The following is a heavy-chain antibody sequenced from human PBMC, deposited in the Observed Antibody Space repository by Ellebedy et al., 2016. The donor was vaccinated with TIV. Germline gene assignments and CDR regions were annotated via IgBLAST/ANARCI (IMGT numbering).Heavy chain of an antibody. V-gene: IGHV3-30*18. D-gene: IGHD3-3*01. CDR1: GFTFSNYG. J-gene: IGHJ4*02. CDR3: AKDLGVWLEWLLYPDY. Sequence: GESLKISXAASGFTFSNYGMHWVRQAPGKGLEWVAVISLDGGLTYYADSVKGRFTISRDNSKNTLYLQMNSLRPEDTAVYYCAKDLGVWLEWLLYPDYWGQGTLVTVSS. CDR2: ISLDGGLT.